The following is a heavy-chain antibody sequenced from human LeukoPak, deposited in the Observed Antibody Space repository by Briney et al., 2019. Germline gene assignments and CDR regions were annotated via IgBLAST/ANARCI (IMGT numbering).Heavy chain of an antibody. CDR3: AKDQRGYGRIIDY. V-gene: IGHV3-23*01. Sequence: GGSLRLSCAATGFTFSTYAMSWVRQAPGKGLEWVSSVSGSGSSTYYADSVKGRFTISRDNSKNTLYLQMNSLRAEDTAVYYCAKDQRGYGRIIDYWGQGTLVTISS. D-gene: IGHD3-10*01. J-gene: IGHJ4*02. CDR1: GFTFSTYA. CDR2: VSGSGSST.